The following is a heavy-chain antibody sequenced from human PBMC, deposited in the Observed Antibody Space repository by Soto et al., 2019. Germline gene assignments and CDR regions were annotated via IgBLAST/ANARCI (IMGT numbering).Heavy chain of an antibody. Sequence: EVQLLESGGGLVQPGGSLRLSCAASGFTFTSYGMSWVRQAPGKGLEWVSAISSGGGTTYYADSVKGRFTISRDNSKNTRYLQMNSLRAEDTAVYYCVRGESGYANWGQGTLVTVSS. CDR3: VRGESGYAN. V-gene: IGHV3-23*01. CDR2: ISSGGGTT. CDR1: GFTFTSYG. J-gene: IGHJ4*02. D-gene: IGHD5-12*01.